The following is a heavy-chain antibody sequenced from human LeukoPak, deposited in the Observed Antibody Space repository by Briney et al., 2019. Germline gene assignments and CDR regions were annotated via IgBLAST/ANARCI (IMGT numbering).Heavy chain of an antibody. CDR2: IIPILGIA. V-gene: IGHV1-69*04. D-gene: IGHD7-27*01. J-gene: IGHJ6*03. CDR1: GYTFTDYY. CDR3: ARVSRGVVELGTSLYYYYYMDV. Sequence: SVKVSCKASGYTFTDYYMHWVRQAPGQGLEWMGRIIPILGIANYAQKFQGRVTITADKSTSTAYMELSSLRSEDTAVYYCARVSRGVVELGTSLYYYYYMDVWGKGTTVTVSS.